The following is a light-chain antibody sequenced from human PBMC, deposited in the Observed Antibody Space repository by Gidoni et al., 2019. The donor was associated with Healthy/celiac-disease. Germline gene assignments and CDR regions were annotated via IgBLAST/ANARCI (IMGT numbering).Light chain of an antibody. CDR1: QSISSY. CDR2: AAS. CDR3: QQRYSTPRT. J-gene: IGKJ1*01. Sequence: DIQMTQSPSSLSASVGDSVTITCRASQSISSYLNWYQQKPGKAPKLLIYAASSLQSGVPARFSGRGSETDFTLTISSLQPEDFATYYCQQRYSTPRTFGQXTKVEIK. V-gene: IGKV1-39*01.